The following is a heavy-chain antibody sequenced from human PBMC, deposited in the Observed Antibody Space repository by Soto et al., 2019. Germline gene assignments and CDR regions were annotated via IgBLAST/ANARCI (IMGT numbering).Heavy chain of an antibody. CDR3: ARDRGYYDSSGPDAFDI. D-gene: IGHD3-22*01. Sequence: SVKVSCKASGGTFSSYAISWVRQAPGQGLEWMGGITPIFGTANYAQKFQGRVTITADESTSTAYMELSSLRSEDTAVYYCARDRGYYDSSGPDAFDIWGQGTMVTVSS. J-gene: IGHJ3*02. CDR2: ITPIFGTA. CDR1: GGTFSSYA. V-gene: IGHV1-69*13.